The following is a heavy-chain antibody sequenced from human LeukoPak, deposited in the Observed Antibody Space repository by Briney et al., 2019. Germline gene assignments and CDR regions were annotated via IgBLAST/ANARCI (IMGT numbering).Heavy chain of an antibody. J-gene: IGHJ6*03. Sequence: ASETLSLTCTVSGGSISSYYWSWIRQPPGKGLEWIGYIYYSGSTNYNPSLKSRVTISVDTSKNQFSLKLSSVTAADTAVYYCARVWGDIVVVPPYMDVWGKGTTVTVSS. V-gene: IGHV4-59*01. CDR2: IYYSGST. CDR3: ARVWGDIVVVPPYMDV. D-gene: IGHD2-2*01. CDR1: GGSISSYY.